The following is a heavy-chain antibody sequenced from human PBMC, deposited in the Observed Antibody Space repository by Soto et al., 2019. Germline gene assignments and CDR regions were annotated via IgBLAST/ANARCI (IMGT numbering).Heavy chain of an antibody. CDR3: ARDRGVGSSWNDAFDI. CDR2: ISPIFGTA. CDR1: GGTFSSYA. Sequence: QVQLVQSGAEVKKPGSSVKVSCKASGGTFSSYAISWVRQAPGQGLEWMGGISPIFGTANYAQKFQGRVTITADESTSTAYMELSSMRSEDTAVYYCARDRGVGSSWNDAFDIWGQGTMVTVSS. D-gene: IGHD6-13*01. J-gene: IGHJ3*02. V-gene: IGHV1-69*01.